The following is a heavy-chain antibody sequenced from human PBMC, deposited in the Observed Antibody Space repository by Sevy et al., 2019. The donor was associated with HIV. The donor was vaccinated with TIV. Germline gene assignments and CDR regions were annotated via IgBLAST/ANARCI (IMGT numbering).Heavy chain of an antibody. CDR2: ISSASSYI. J-gene: IGHJ4*02. D-gene: IGHD3-22*01. CDR3: ARALDYYDSGGYFY. V-gene: IGHV3-21*01. Sequence: GGSLRLSCVASGFIFSNYDMNWVRQAPGKGLEWVSSISSASSYIYYADSVRGRFTVSRDNAKDSLYLQMHSLRAEDTATYYCARALDYYDSGGYFYWGVGTLVTVSS. CDR1: GFIFSNYD.